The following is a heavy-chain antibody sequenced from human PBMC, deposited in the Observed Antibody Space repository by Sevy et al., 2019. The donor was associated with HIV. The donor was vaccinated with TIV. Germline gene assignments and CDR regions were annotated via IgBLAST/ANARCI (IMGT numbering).Heavy chain of an antibody. D-gene: IGHD3-3*01. J-gene: IGHJ4*02. Sequence: GGSLRLSCAASGFTFSNAWMSWVRQAPGKGLEWVGRIKGKTDGGTTDYAAPVKGRFTISRDDSKNTLYLQMNSLKTEDTAVYYCTTDNGYYDFWSGYYAYHYWGQGTLVTVSS. CDR2: IKGKTDGGTT. V-gene: IGHV3-15*01. CDR1: GFTFSNAW. CDR3: TTDNGYYDFWSGYYAYHY.